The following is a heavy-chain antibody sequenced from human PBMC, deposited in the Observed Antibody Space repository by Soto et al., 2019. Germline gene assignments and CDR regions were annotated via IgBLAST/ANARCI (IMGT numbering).Heavy chain of an antibody. CDR3: ARELFGLLDF. CDR2: VIPASGIT. CDR1: GYSLSTHY. D-gene: IGHD1-26*01. V-gene: IGHV1-46*01. J-gene: IGHJ4*02. Sequence: QVRLVQSGSEVKKPGASMKISCKASGYSLSTHYMHWVRQTPGQGLEWMGMVIPASGITLYAQTFVDRVSVTRDTSTGTVYMELKSLQSSDTATYYCARELFGLLDFWGQGTLVTVSS.